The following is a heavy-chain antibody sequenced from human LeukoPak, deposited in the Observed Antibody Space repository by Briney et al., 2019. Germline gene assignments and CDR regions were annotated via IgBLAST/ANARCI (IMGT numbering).Heavy chain of an antibody. D-gene: IGHD3-9*01. CDR2: IYYSGST. CDR3: AREDYDILTGYPNFDY. J-gene: IGHJ4*02. Sequence: SETLSLTCAVSGGSMYSSNWWSWVRQPPGKGLEWIGSIYYSGSTYYNPSLKSRVTISVDTSMNQFSLKLSSVAAADTAVYYCAREDYDILTGYPNFDYWGQGTLVTVSS. V-gene: IGHV4-4*02. CDR1: GGSMYSSNW.